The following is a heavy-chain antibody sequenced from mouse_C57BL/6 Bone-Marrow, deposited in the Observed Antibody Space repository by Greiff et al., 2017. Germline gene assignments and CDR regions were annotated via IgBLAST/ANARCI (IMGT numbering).Heavy chain of an antibody. V-gene: IGHV1-81*01. D-gene: IGHD1-1*01. Sequence: VQLQQSGAELARPGASVKLSCKASGYTFTSYGISWVKQRTGQGLEWIGEIYPRSGNTYYNEKFKGKATLTADKSSSTAYMKLRSLTSEDSAVYVSAREDGSHYYYAMDDWGKGTSVTVSS. J-gene: IGHJ4*01. CDR1: GYTFTSYG. CDR3: AREDGSHYYYAMDD. CDR2: IYPRSGNT.